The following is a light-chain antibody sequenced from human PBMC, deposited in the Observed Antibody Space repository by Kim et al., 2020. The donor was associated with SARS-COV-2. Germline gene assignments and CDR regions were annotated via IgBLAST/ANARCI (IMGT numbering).Light chain of an antibody. J-gene: IGKJ1*01. CDR2: KAS. CDR1: QSIGTS. Sequence: SASVGDRVILTCRASQSIGTSLAWYQQKPGEAPKVVIYKASTLTIGVPSRFSGSGSGTEFTLTISSLQPDDFATYYCQQYNSMWTFGQGTKVDIK. CDR3: QQYNSMWT. V-gene: IGKV1-5*03.